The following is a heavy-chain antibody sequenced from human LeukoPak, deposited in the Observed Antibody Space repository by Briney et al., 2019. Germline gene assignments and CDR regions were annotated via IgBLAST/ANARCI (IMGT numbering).Heavy chain of an antibody. V-gene: IGHV1-69*05. CDR1: GGTFSSYA. D-gene: IGHD3-16*01. J-gene: IGHJ4*02. Sequence: ASVKVSCKAAGGTFSSYAISWVRQAPGQGLEWMGRIIPIFGTANYAQKFQGRVTITTDESTSTAYMELSSLRSEDTAVYYCAQDGAGLNQAVAYTNWGQGTLVTVFS. CDR2: IIPIFGTA. CDR3: AQDGAGLNQAVAYTN.